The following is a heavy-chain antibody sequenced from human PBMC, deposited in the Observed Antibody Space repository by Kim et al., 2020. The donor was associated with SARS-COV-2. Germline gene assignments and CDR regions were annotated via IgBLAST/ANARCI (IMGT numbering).Heavy chain of an antibody. Sequence: GGSLRLSCAASGFTFSSYAMHWVRQAPGKGLEWVAVISYDGSNKYYADSVKGRFTISRDNSKNTLYLQMNSLRAEDTAVYYCAREGPAYCGGDCYSAYWGQGTLVTVSS. D-gene: IGHD2-21*02. CDR2: ISYDGSNK. CDR3: AREGPAYCGGDCYSAY. CDR1: GFTFSSYA. V-gene: IGHV3-30*04. J-gene: IGHJ4*02.